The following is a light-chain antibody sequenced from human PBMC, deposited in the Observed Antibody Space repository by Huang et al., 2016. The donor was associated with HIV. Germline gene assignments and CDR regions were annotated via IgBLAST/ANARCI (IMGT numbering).Light chain of an antibody. CDR2: GSS. Sequence: EIVMTQSPATLSVSPGQRVTLSCRANWSGSTNLAWYQQRQGQAPRLLIYGSSTRAPGIPARFSGSGSGTDFSLTISSLQSEDFALYYCHQYNNWLLSFGGGTRV. V-gene: IGKV3-15*01. J-gene: IGKJ4*01. CDR1: WSGSTN. CDR3: HQYNNWLLS.